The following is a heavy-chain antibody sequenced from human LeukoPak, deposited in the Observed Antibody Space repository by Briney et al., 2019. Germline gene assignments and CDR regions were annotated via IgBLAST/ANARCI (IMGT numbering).Heavy chain of an antibody. CDR1: GGSFSGYY. CDR2: INHSGST. D-gene: IGHD2-2*01. Sequence: PSETLSLTCAVYGGSFSGYYWSWIRQPPGKGLEWIGEINHSGSTSYNPSLKSRVTISVDTSKNQFSLKLSSVTAADTAVYYCARGIVVVPAAMQNFDYWGQGTLVTVSS. V-gene: IGHV4-34*01. J-gene: IGHJ4*02. CDR3: ARGIVVVPAAMQNFDY.